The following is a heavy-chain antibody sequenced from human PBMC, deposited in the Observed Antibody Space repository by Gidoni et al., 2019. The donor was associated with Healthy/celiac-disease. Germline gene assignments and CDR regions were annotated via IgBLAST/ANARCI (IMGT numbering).Heavy chain of an antibody. V-gene: IGHV3-33*08. Sequence: QVQLVESGGGVVQPGRSLRLSCAASGFTFSSYGMHWVRQAPGKGLEWVAVIWYDGSNKYYADSVKGRFTISRDNSKNTLYLQMNSLRAEDTAVYYCARESGCTNGVCYTPYFDLWGRGTLVTVSS. D-gene: IGHD2-8*01. CDR2: IWYDGSNK. CDR1: GFTFSSYG. J-gene: IGHJ2*01. CDR3: ARESGCTNGVCYTPYFDL.